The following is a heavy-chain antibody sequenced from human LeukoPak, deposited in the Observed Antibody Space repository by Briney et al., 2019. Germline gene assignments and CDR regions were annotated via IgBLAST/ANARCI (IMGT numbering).Heavy chain of an antibody. CDR3: ARDADWAYDAFDI. D-gene: IGHD3-9*01. V-gene: IGHV6-1*01. Sequence: SQTLSLTCAISGDSVSVKSDVWNWIRQSPSRGLEWLGRTYYRSKWINDYATSVKSRIIISPDTSKNQFSLHQNSVTPEDTAVYYCARDADWAYDAFDIWGQGTMVTVSS. CDR2: TYYRSKWIN. J-gene: IGHJ3*02. CDR1: GDSVSVKSDV.